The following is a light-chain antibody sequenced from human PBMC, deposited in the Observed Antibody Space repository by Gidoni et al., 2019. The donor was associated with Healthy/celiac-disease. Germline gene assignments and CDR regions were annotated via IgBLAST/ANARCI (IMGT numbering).Light chain of an antibody. V-gene: IGKV3-11*01. Sequence: ELVLSHAAATLSLSPGERATLSCRASQSVSSYLAWYQQKPGQAPRLLIYDASTRAAGIPARCSSSGSGTDFTLTISSLEPEDFAVDYCQQRSNWPLLTFXGXTKVEIK. CDR1: QSVSSY. CDR3: QQRSNWPLLT. CDR2: DAS. J-gene: IGKJ4*02.